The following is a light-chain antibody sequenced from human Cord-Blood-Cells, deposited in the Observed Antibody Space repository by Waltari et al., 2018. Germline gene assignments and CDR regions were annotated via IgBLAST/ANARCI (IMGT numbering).Light chain of an antibody. J-gene: IGKJ2*01. CDR2: GAS. CDR1: QSVSSN. Sequence: EIVMTQSPATLSVSPGESAPLSCRASQSVSSNLAWYQHKPGQAPRLLISGASTRATGIPARFSCSGSGTEFTLTISSLQSEDFAVYYCQQYNNWPYTFGQGTKLEIK. V-gene: IGKV3-15*01. CDR3: QQYNNWPYT.